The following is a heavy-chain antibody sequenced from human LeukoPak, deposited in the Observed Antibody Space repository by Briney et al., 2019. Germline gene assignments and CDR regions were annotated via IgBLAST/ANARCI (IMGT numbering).Heavy chain of an antibody. CDR2: IYYSGST. D-gene: IGHD2/OR15-2a*01. CDR3: ARGRDYDSTTYWGDYYMDV. Sequence: PSETLSLTCTVSGGSINSYYWSWIRQPPGKGLEWIGYIYYSGSTNYNPSLKSRVTISVHTSKNQFSLKLSSVTAADTAVYYCARGRDYDSTTYWGDYYMDVWGKGTTVTVSS. V-gene: IGHV4-59*01. CDR1: GGSINSYY. J-gene: IGHJ6*03.